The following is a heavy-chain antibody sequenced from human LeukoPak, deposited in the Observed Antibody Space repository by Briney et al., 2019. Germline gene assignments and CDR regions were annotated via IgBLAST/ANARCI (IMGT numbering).Heavy chain of an antibody. D-gene: IGHD3-22*01. J-gene: IGHJ4*02. CDR2: ISSDSSLI. Sequence: PGGSLRLSCAASGFTFSNYPMHWVRQAPGKGLEWVSAISSDSSLIYYADSLKGRFTISRDNAKNSLYLQMNSLRAEDTAVYYCARDHEGYDSSGYYGDWGQGTLVTVSS. CDR3: ARDHEGYDSSGYYGD. CDR1: GFTFSNYP. V-gene: IGHV3-21*01.